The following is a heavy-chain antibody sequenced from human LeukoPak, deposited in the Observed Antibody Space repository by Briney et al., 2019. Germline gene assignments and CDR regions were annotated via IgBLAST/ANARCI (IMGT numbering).Heavy chain of an antibody. V-gene: IGHV4-59*01. J-gene: IGHJ6*02. CDR2: IYYSGST. CDR1: GGSISSYY. CDR3: ARADSYGLYGMDV. Sequence: TSETLSLTSTVSGGSISSYYWSWIRQPPGTGLEWIGYIYYSGSTNYNPSLKSRVTISVDTSKNQFSLKLSSVTAADTAVYYCARADSYGLYGMDVWGQGTTVTVSS. D-gene: IGHD5-18*01.